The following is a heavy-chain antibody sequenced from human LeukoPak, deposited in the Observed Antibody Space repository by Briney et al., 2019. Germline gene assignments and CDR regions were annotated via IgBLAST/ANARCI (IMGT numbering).Heavy chain of an antibody. CDR1: GFTVSSNY. Sequence: GGSLRLSCAASGFTVSSNYMSWVRQAPGKGLEWVSVIYSGGRTYYADSVKGRFTISRDNSKNTLYLQMNSLRAEDTAVYYCASVHPRSIWDAFDIWGQGTMVTVSS. V-gene: IGHV3-53*01. D-gene: IGHD2-21*01. CDR3: ASVHPRSIWDAFDI. J-gene: IGHJ3*02. CDR2: IYSGGRT.